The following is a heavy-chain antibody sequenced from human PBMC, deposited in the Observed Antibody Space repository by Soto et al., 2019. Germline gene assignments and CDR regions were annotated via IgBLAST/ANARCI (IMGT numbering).Heavy chain of an antibody. CDR2: ISAYNGNT. V-gene: IGHV1-18*04. J-gene: IGHJ4*02. D-gene: IGHD3-22*01. CDR1: GYTFTSYG. CDR3: AREGWSSGYYS. Sequence: ASLKFSCKSSGYTFTSYGIIWVRQAPGQGLEWMGWISAYNGNTNYAQKLQGRVTMTTDTSTSTAYMELRSLRSDDTAVYYCAREGWSSGYYSWGQGTLVTVSS.